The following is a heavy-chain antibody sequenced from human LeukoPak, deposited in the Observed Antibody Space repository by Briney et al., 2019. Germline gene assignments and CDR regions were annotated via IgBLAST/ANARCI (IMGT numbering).Heavy chain of an antibody. D-gene: IGHD3-10*01. CDR1: GFIFSSYG. CDR2: TRYDGSRK. Sequence: PGGSLRLSCAASGFIFSSYGMHWVRQAPDKGLEWVAFTRYDGSRKYYADSVKGRFTISRDNSKNTLYLQMNSLRAEDTAVYYCARDQYYYGSGSYFHAFDYWGQGTLVTVSS. J-gene: IGHJ4*02. V-gene: IGHV3-30*02. CDR3: ARDQYYYGSGSYFHAFDY.